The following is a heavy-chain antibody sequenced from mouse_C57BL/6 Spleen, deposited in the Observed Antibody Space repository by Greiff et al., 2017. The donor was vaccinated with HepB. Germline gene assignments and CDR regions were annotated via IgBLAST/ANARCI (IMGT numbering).Heavy chain of an antibody. CDR3: TRAPDDYAVMDY. CDR2: IYPGSGST. D-gene: IGHD2-4*01. V-gene: IGHV1-55*01. CDR1: GYTFTSYW. J-gene: IGHJ4*01. Sequence: QVQLQQPGAELVKPGASVKMSCKASGYTFTSYWITWVKQRPGQGLEWIGDIYPGSGSTNYNEKFKSKATLTVDTSSSTAYMQLSSLTSEDSAVYYGTRAPDDYAVMDYWGQGTSVTVSS.